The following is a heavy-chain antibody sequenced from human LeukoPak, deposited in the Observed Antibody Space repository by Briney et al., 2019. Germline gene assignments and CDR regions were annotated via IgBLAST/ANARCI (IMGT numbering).Heavy chain of an antibody. CDR3: AGYYYDSSGYDNWFDP. CDR1: GGTFSSYA. J-gene: IGHJ5*02. D-gene: IGHD3-22*01. Sequence: SVKVSCKASGGTFSSYAISWVRQAPGQGLEWMGRIIPILGIANYAQKFQGRVTITADKSMSTAYMELSSLRSEDTAVYYCAGYYYDSSGYDNWFDPWGQGTLVTVSS. V-gene: IGHV1-69*04. CDR2: IIPILGIA.